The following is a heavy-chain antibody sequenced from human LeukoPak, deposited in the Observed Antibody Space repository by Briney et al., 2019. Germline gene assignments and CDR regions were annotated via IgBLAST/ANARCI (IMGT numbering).Heavy chain of an antibody. J-gene: IGHJ5*02. CDR2: IYYSGST. Sequence: SETLSLTCTVSGGSIGSYYWSWIRQPPGKGLEWIGYIYYSGSTNYNPSLKSRVTISVDTSKNQFSLKLSSVTAADTAVYYCARLSPPAITMVVSGWFDPWGQGTLVTVSS. CDR1: GGSIGSYY. CDR3: ARLSPPAITMVVSGWFDP. V-gene: IGHV4-59*08. D-gene: IGHD3-22*01.